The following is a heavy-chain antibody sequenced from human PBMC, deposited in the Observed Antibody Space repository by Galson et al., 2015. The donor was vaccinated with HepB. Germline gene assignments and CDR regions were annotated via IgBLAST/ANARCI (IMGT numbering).Heavy chain of an antibody. CDR2: IYSGGST. V-gene: IGHV3-53*01. Sequence: SLRLSCAASGFTFSPYSMTWVRQAPGKGLEWVSVIYSGGSTYYADSVKGRFTVSRDNSKNTLYLQMNSLRAEDTAVYYCARDRRRGWNHDAFDIWGQGTMVTVSS. J-gene: IGHJ3*02. D-gene: IGHD1-14*01. CDR1: GFTFSPYS. CDR3: ARDRRRGWNHDAFDI.